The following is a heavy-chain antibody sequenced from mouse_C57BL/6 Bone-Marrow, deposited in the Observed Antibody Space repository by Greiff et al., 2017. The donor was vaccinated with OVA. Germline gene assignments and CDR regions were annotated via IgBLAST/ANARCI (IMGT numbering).Heavy chain of an antibody. J-gene: IGHJ2*01. CDR2: IYPGSGNT. D-gene: IGHD2-3*01. CDR3: SRDDGYFFEY. CDR1: GYTFTDHC. Sequence: VQLQQPGAEVVRPGASVKLSCKASGYTFTDHCINWVKQRPGQGLEWIARIYPGSGNTNYNEKFKGKATLTAEKSSNTAYMQLGSLQSEDSAVNFCSRDDGYFFEYWGQGTTLTVSS. V-gene: IGHV1-76*01.